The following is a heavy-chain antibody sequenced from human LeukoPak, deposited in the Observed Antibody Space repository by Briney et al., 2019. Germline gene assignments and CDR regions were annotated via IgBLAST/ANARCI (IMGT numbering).Heavy chain of an antibody. J-gene: IGHJ4*02. CDR1: GFTFSSYA. Sequence: GGSLRLSCAASGFTFSSYAMSWVRQAPGKGLEWVANIKQDGSEKYYVDSVKGRFTISRDNAKNSLYLQMNSLRAEDTAVYYCASQYSSGWYLADYWGQGTLVTVSS. CDR2: IKQDGSEK. D-gene: IGHD6-19*01. CDR3: ASQYSSGWYLADY. V-gene: IGHV3-7*01.